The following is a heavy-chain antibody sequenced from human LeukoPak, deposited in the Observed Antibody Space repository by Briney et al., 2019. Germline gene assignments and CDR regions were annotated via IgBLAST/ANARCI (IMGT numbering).Heavy chain of an antibody. CDR3: ASYASGYNWLRV. Sequence: ASVKVSCKASGYTFTGYFIHWVRQAPGQGLEWMGWIHPGTGDTNYAQKLQDRVTVTRDTSIATAYMDLIRLTSDDTAVYYCASYASGYNWLRVWGQGTLVTVSS. CDR1: GYTFTGYF. CDR2: IHPGTGDT. D-gene: IGHD1-1*01. V-gene: IGHV1-2*02. J-gene: IGHJ4*02.